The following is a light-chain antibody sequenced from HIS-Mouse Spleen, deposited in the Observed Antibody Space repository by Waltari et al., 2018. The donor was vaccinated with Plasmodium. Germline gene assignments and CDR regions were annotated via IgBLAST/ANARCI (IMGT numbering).Light chain of an antibody. J-gene: IGLJ3*02. CDR2: GDS. CDR1: ALPQKY. CDR3: YATDSSGNHRV. Sequence: SYELTQPPSVSVSPGQTARLTCSGDALPQKYAYWYQQKSCQAPVLVIYGDSKRPSGNPERFAGASAGRMATLTISGAQVEDEADYYCYATDSSGNHRVFGGGTKLTVL. V-gene: IGLV3-10*01.